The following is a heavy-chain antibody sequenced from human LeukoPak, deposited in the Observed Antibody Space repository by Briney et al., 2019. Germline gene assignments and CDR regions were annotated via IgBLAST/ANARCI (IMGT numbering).Heavy chain of an antibody. Sequence: GGSLRLSCAASGFTFSTYAIHWVRRAPGKGLEWVAVISYDGGNTYYADSVKGRFTISRDNSKNTLYLQMTSLRAEDTAVYYCARDSGAGWELPKYYFDYWGQGTLVTVSS. CDR2: ISYDGGNT. V-gene: IGHV3-30-3*01. J-gene: IGHJ4*02. CDR3: ARDSGAGWELPKYYFDY. D-gene: IGHD1-26*01. CDR1: GFTFSTYA.